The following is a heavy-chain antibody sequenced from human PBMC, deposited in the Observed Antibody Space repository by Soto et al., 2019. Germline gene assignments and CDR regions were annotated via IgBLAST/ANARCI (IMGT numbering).Heavy chain of an antibody. Sequence: GASVKVSCKASGYTFTSYDINWVRQATGQGLEWMGWMNPNSGNTGYAQKFQGRVTMTRNTSISTAYMELSSLRSEDTAVYYCARTARIQQPETHYYYYYGMDVWGQGTTVTVSS. V-gene: IGHV1-8*01. D-gene: IGHD5-18*01. CDR2: MNPNSGNT. CDR1: GYTFTSYD. J-gene: IGHJ6*02. CDR3: ARTARIQQPETHYYYYYGMDV.